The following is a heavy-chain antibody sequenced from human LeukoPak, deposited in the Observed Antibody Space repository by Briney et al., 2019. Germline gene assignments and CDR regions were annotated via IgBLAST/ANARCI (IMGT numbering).Heavy chain of an antibody. Sequence: GASLRLSCAASGFTFSSYAMSWVRQAPGKGLEWVSSMTGSGATTYYADSVKGRFTISKDNSKNTLYLQMNSLRAEDTAVYYCAKGNGDYRLGSVSADYWGQGTLVTVSS. CDR2: MTGSGATT. CDR1: GFTFSSYA. J-gene: IGHJ4*02. CDR3: AKGNGDYRLGSVSADY. D-gene: IGHD4-17*01. V-gene: IGHV3-23*01.